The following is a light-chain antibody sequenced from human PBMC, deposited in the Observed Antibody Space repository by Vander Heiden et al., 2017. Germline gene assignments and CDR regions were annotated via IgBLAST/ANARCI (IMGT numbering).Light chain of an antibody. CDR3: QQDYSYPPT. CDR2: AAS. Sequence: AIRMTQSPSSLSASTGDRVTITCRASQGISSYLAWYQQKPGKAPKLLIYAASTLQSGVPSRFSGSGSGTDFTLTISCLQSEDFATYYCQQDYSYPPTFGQGTKLEIK. CDR1: QGISSY. V-gene: IGKV1-8*01. J-gene: IGKJ2*01.